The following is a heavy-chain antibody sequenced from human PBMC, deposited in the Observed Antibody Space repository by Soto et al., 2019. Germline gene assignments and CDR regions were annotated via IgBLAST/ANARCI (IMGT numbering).Heavy chain of an antibody. Sequence: PSETLSLTCTVSSCSISFYYWSWIRQPPGKGLEWIGYIYYSGSTNYNPSLKSRVTISVDTSKNQFSLKLSSVTAADTAVYYCARGNDYGDYYFDYWGQGTLVTVSS. CDR2: IYYSGST. D-gene: IGHD4-17*01. CDR1: SCSISFYY. CDR3: ARGNDYGDYYFDY. V-gene: IGHV4-59*01. J-gene: IGHJ4*02.